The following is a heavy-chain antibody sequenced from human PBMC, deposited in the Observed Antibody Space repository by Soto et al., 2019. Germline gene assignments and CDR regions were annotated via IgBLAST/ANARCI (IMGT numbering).Heavy chain of an antibody. Sequence: PSETLSLTCTVSGGSISSGGYYWSWIRQHSGKGLEWIGYIYYSGSTYYNPSLKSRVTISVDTSKNQFSLKLSSATAADTAVYYCARQYSSYYFDYWGQGTLVTVSS. D-gene: IGHD6-19*01. J-gene: IGHJ4*02. CDR2: IYYSGST. V-gene: IGHV4-31*03. CDR1: GGSISSGGYY. CDR3: ARQYSSYYFDY.